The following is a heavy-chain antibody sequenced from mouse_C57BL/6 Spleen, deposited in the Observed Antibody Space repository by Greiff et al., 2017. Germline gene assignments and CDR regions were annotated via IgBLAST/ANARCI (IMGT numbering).Heavy chain of an antibody. CDR2: INPYNGGT. D-gene: IGHD1-1*01. V-gene: IGHV1-19*01. CDR3: ARQYYGSSHYFDD. J-gene: IGHJ2*01. Sequence: EVQLQESGPVLVKPGASVKMSCKASGYTFTDYYMNWVKQSHGKSLEWIGVINPYNGGTSYNQKFKGKATLTVDKSSSTAYMELNSLTSEDSAVYYCARQYYGSSHYFDDWGQGTTLTVSS. CDR1: GYTFTDYY.